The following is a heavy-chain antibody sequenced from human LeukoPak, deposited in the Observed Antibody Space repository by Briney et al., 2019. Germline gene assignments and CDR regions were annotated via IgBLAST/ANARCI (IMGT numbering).Heavy chain of an antibody. J-gene: IGHJ4*02. D-gene: IGHD5-18*01. CDR1: GYTFTSYA. CDR3: ARGGEHRYGYEDFDY. Sequence: GASVKVSCKASGYTFTSYAMHWVRQAPGQRLEWMGWINAGNGNTKYSQKFQGRVTITRDTAASTAYMELSSLRSEDTAVYYCARGGEHRYGYEDFDYWGQGTLVTVSS. V-gene: IGHV1-3*01. CDR2: INAGNGNT.